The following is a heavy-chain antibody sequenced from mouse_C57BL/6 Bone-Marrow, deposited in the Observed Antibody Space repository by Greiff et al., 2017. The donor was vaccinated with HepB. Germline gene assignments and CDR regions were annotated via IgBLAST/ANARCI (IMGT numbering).Heavy chain of an antibody. V-gene: IGHV5-17*01. D-gene: IGHD1-1*01. CDR2: ISSGSSTI. Sequence: VQLKESGGGLVKPGGSLKLSCAASGFTFSDYGMHWVRQAPEKGLEWVAYISSGSSTIYYADTVKGRFTISRDNAKNTMFLQMTSLRSEDTAMYYCARRDYDGSSQGYFDVWGTGTTVTVSS. CDR1: GFTFSDYG. CDR3: ARRDYDGSSQGYFDV. J-gene: IGHJ1*03.